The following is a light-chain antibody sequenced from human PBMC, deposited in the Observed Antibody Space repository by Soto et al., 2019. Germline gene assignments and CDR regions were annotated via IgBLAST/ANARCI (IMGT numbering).Light chain of an antibody. Sequence: DIQMTQSPSSLSASVVDRVTITCRASQSISSNLNWYQQKPGKAPKLLIYAASNLQSGVPSTFSGSGSGTDFTLTISSLQPEDFATYYCQQSHSIPWTCGQGTKVDIK. V-gene: IGKV1-39*01. CDR2: AAS. J-gene: IGKJ1*01. CDR3: QQSHSIPWT. CDR1: QSISSN.